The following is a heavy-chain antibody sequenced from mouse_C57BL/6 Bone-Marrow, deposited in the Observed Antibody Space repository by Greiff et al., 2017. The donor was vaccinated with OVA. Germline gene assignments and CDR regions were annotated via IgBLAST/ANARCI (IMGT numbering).Heavy chain of an antibody. Sequence: VQLVESGAELVRPGASVTLSCKASGYTFTDYEMHWVKQTPVHGLEWIGAIDPETGGTAYNQKFKGKAILTADKSSSTAYMELRSLTSEDSAVYYCTGTTVVAPNYFDYWGQGTTLTVSS. D-gene: IGHD1-1*01. CDR3: TGTTVVAPNYFDY. CDR2: IDPETGGT. J-gene: IGHJ2*01. CDR1: GYTFTDYE. V-gene: IGHV1-15*01.